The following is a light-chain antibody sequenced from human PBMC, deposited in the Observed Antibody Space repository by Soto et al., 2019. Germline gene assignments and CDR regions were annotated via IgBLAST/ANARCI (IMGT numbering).Light chain of an antibody. CDR2: IAS. V-gene: IGKV1-39*01. CDR1: EHISNY. Sequence: DIQMTQSPSSLSASIGDRVTVTCRASEHISNYLNWYQQKPGKAPELLISIASNLETGVPSRFSGSGSGTHFTLTITGLQPGDFATYYCQQSFSILGAFGQGTKLDI. CDR3: QQSFSILGA. J-gene: IGKJ2*01.